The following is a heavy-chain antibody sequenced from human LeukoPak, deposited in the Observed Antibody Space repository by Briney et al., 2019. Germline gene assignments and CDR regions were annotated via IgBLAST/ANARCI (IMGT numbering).Heavy chain of an antibody. V-gene: IGHV3-9*01. CDR3: AKDISSGTAGYYIDN. J-gene: IGHJ4*02. CDR2: ITWNGDSM. Sequence: PGRSLRLSCAASGFTFDDFAMHWVRQTPGKGLEWVSGITWNGDSMAYVDSVKGRFTISRDNAKNSLYLQMNSLRLEDTAFYYCAKDISSGTAGYYIDNWGQGTLVTVSS. D-gene: IGHD3-22*01. CDR1: GFTFDDFA.